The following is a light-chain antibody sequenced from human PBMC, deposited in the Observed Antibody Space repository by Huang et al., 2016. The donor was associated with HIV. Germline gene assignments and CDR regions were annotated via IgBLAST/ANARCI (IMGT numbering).Light chain of an antibody. Sequence: EVVMTQSPVTLSVSPGERAPLSCRASQSVNNKLAWFQQKPGTAPRLLIHYASIRATGIPYRFSGSWSGTEFTLTISSLQSEDFAVYYCQQYNNWPPWTFGQGTKVEIK. CDR1: QSVNNK. CDR2: YAS. V-gene: IGKV3-15*01. CDR3: QQYNNWPPWT. J-gene: IGKJ1*01.